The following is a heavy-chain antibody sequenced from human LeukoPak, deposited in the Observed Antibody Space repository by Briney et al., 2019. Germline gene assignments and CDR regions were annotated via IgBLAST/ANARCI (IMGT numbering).Heavy chain of an antibody. CDR1: GFTFSSYW. CDR2: IKQDGSEE. D-gene: IGHD2-2*02. J-gene: IGHJ3*02. Sequence: GGSLRLSCAASGFTFSSYWMSWVRQAPGKGLEWVANIKQDGSEEYYVDSVKGRFTVSRDNAKNSLYLQMNSLRAEDTAVYYCARAVVPAAIEEAFDIWGQGTMVTVSS. CDR3: ARAVVPAAIEEAFDI. V-gene: IGHV3-7*01.